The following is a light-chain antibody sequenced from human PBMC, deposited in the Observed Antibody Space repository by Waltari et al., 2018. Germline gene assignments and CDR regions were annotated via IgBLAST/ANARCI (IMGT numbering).Light chain of an antibody. CDR1: QSVTTN. CDR3: HQYNDGPPFN. Sequence: EIVMAQSPASLSVSPGERAIFSCRASQSVTTNVAWYQQKPGQPPRLLIYGASTRATDLPARFSGSGSGTEFTLTMTSPQSEDVGVYYCHQYNDGPPFNFGQGTKLEIK. CDR2: GAS. V-gene: IGKV3-15*01. J-gene: IGKJ2*01.